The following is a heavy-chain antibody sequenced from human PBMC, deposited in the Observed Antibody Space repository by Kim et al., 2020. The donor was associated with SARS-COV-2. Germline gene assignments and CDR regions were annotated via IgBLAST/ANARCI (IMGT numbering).Heavy chain of an antibody. D-gene: IGHD6-13*01. CDR1: GFTFNSYS. J-gene: IGHJ5*02. CDR3: AGSYTSSWGDWFDP. Sequence: GGSLRLSCVASGFTFNSYSMNWVRQAPGKGLEWVSSISSGSSYKKNADSVKGRFTISRDNAKNSLYLQMNSLRAEDTAVYYCAGSYTSSWGDWFDPWGQGTLVTVSS. CDR2: ISSGSSYK. V-gene: IGHV3-21*01.